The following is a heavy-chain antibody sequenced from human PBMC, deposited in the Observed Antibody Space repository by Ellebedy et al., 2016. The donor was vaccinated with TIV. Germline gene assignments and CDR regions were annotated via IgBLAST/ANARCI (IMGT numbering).Heavy chain of an antibody. J-gene: IGHJ3*02. CDR2: IRYDGGNE. D-gene: IGHD6-13*01. V-gene: IGHV3-30*02. CDR3: AREGGAAGTVAFDI. CDR1: GFTFSAYG. Sequence: PGGSLRLSCAASGFTFSAYGMHWVRQAPGKGLEWVSVIRYDGGNEYYADSVKGRFTISRDNSENMLYLQMNSLRAEDTAVYYCAREGGAAGTVAFDIWGQGTMVTVSS.